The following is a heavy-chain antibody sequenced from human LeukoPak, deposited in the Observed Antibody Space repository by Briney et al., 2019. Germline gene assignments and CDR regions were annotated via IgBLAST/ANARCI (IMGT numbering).Heavy chain of an antibody. V-gene: IGHV4-30-2*01. D-gene: IGHD2-15*01. Sequence: SETLSLTCAVPGGSISSGGYSWSWIRQPPGKGLEWIGYIYHSGSTYYNPSLKSRVTISVDRSKNQFSLKLSSVTAADTAVYYCVVVAPLGWFDPWGQGTLVTVSS. CDR3: VVVAPLGWFDP. CDR2: IYHSGST. J-gene: IGHJ5*02. CDR1: GGSISSGGYS.